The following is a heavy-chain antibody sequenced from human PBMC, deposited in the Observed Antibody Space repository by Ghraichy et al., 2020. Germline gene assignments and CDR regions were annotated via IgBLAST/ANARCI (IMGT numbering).Heavy chain of an antibody. Sequence: SETLSLTCTVSGGSISSYYWSWIRQPPGKGLEWIGYIYYSGSTNYNPSLKSRVTISVDTSKNQFSLKLSSVTAADTAVYYCARANYDSSPLNWFDPWGQGTLVTVSS. CDR3: ARANYDSSPLNWFDP. CDR1: GGSISSYY. D-gene: IGHD3-22*01. V-gene: IGHV4-59*01. CDR2: IYYSGST. J-gene: IGHJ5*02.